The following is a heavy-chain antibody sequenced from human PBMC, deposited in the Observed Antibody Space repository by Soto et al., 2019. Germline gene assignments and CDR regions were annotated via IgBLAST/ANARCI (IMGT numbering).Heavy chain of an antibody. D-gene: IGHD3-22*01. CDR3: ARVGSASLMVVVIADH. J-gene: IGHJ4*02. CDR1: GFTFGDYA. Sequence: PGGSLRLSCTTSGFTFGDYAMSWFRQAPGKGLEWVGFIRSKGYGGTTQYAASVKGRFTISRDDSESIAYLQMDSLKTGDTALYYCARVGSASLMVVVIADHWGQGTQVTSPQ. CDR2: IRSKGYGGTT. V-gene: IGHV3-49*03.